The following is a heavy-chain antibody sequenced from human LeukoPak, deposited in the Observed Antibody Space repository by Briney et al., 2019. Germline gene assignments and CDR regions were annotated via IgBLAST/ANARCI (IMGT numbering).Heavy chain of an antibody. D-gene: IGHD6-13*01. CDR1: GFTFSSYS. J-gene: IGHJ4*02. CDR3: ARVDGGSSSNDY. V-gene: IGHV3-21*01. Sequence: PGGSLRLSCAASGFTFSSYSMNWVRQAPGKGLEWVSSISSSSSYIYYADSVKGRFTISRDNAKNSLYLQMNSLRAEDTAVYYCARVDGGSSSNDYWGQGTLVTVSS. CDR2: ISSSSSYI.